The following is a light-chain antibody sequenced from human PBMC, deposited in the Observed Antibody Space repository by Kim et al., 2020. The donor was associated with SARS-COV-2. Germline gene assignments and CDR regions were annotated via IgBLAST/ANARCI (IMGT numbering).Light chain of an antibody. CDR3: QSFDSRSVM. V-gene: IGLV1-40*01. CDR1: SSNIGAGFD. Sequence: PGQRVTISCTGSSSNIGAGFDVHWYQQLPGTAPTLLIYGNNNRPSGVPDRFSGSKSGTSASLAITGLQAEDEADYYCQSFDSRSVMFGGGTKLTVL. CDR2: GNN. J-gene: IGLJ3*02.